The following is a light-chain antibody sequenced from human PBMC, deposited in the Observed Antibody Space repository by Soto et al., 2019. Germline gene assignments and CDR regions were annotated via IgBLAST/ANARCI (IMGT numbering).Light chain of an antibody. CDR3: QQSHSTPSWT. CDR1: RRISIY. V-gene: IGKV1-39*01. J-gene: IGKJ1*01. Sequence: DIQMTQSPSSLSASVGDRVTIXXXXSRRISIYLKWYQQRPANAPKRLIYAASSLQSGVPSRFSGSGSGTDFTLTISSLQPEDFATYYCQQSHSTPSWTFGQGTKVDIK. CDR2: AAS.